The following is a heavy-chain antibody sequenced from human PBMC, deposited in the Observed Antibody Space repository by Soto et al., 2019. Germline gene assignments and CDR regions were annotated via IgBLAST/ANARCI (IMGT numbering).Heavy chain of an antibody. V-gene: IGHV3-21*01. CDR1: GFPFSPYK. Sequence: PGESLTPSCAASGFPFSPYKMNWVRQAPGKGLEWVSSISSSSDYVHYADSVKGRFTISRDNAKNSLSLQMNNLRAEDTAVYYCATAEHWGQGTLVTVSS. CDR3: ATAEH. CDR2: ISSSSDYV. J-gene: IGHJ4*02.